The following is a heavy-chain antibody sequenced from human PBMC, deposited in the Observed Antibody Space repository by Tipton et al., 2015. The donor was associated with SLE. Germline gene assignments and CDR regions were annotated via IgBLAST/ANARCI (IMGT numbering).Heavy chain of an antibody. J-gene: IGHJ4*02. CDR1: GGSISSYY. CDR3: ARDSDSASHS. D-gene: IGHD3-10*01. CDR2: IYTSGST. V-gene: IGHV4-4*07. Sequence: LRLSCTVSGGSISSYYWSWIRQPAGKGLEWIGRIYTSGSTNYNPSLKSRVTISVDTSKNQFSLKLSSVTAADTAVYYCARDSDSASHSWGQGTLVTVSS.